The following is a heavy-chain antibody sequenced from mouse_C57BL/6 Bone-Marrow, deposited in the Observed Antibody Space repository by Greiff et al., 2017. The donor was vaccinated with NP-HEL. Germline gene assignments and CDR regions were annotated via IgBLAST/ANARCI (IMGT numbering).Heavy chain of an antibody. J-gene: IGHJ2*01. CDR3: ASLIGRGGY. CDR2: IDPSDSYT. D-gene: IGHD1-1*02. CDR1: GYTFTSYW. V-gene: IGHV1-69*01. Sequence: QVQLQQPGAELVMPGASVKLSCKASGYTFTSYWMHWVKQRPGQGLEWIGEIDPSDSYTNYNQKFKGKSTLTVDKSSNTAYMQLSRLTSEDSAVYYCASLIGRGGYWGQGTTLTVSS.